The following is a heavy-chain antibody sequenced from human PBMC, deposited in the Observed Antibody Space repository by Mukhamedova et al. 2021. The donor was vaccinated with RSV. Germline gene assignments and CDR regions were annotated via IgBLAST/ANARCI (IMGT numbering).Heavy chain of an antibody. J-gene: IGHJ4*02. Sequence: GQGLEWVGLINPDGAGTIYAQKFQGRVSMTRDTSTSTVYMELSSLRSEDTAVYYCAREKIDISPTNRVSDYWGQGTLVTVSS. CDR2: INPDGAGT. D-gene: IGHD2-21*01. CDR3: AREKIDISPTNRVSDY. V-gene: IGHV1-46*01.